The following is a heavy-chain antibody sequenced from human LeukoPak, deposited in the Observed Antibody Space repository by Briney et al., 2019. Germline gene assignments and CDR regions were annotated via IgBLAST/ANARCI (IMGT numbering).Heavy chain of an antibody. CDR1: GFIVSGDY. D-gene: IGHD2-2*01. J-gene: IGHJ4*02. CDR3: ARDLGVQDIVVVPAAMQF. V-gene: IGHV3-21*01. CDR2: ISSSSSYI. Sequence: GGSLRLSCVVSGFIVSGDYMSWVRQAPGKGLEWVSSISSSSSYIYYADSVKGRFTISRDNAKNSLYLQMNSLRAEDTAVYYCARDLGVQDIVVVPAAMQFWGQGTLVTVSS.